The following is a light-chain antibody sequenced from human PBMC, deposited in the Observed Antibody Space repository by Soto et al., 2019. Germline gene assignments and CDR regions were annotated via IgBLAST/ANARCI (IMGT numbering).Light chain of an antibody. J-gene: IGKJ3*01. CDR3: QQYGSSPFT. CDR1: QSVSSSY. Sequence: EIVLTQSPGTLSLSPGERATLSCRASQSVSSSYLAWYQQKPGQAPRLLIYGASSRATGIPDRFSGSGSGTDFTVTISRLEPEDCAVYYCQQYGSSPFTFGPGTKSDIK. CDR2: GAS. V-gene: IGKV3-20*01.